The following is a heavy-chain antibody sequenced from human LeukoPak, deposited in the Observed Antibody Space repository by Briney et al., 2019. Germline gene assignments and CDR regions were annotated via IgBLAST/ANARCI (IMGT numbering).Heavy chain of an antibody. J-gene: IGHJ4*02. D-gene: IGHD7-27*01. CDR2: ISSSTSYI. V-gene: IGHV3-21*04. CDR1: GFSSYN. Sequence: GGSLRLSCAASGFSSYNMNWVRQAPGKGLEWVSSISSSTSYISYADSVKGRFTVSRDNSKNTLFLQMNSLRAEDTAVYYCAKDGGLWVSAHWGDSWGRGTLVTVSS. CDR3: AKDGGLWVSAHWGDS.